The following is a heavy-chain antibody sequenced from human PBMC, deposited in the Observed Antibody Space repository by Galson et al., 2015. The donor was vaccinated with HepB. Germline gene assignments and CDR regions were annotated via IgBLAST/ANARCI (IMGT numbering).Heavy chain of an antibody. CDR2: ISYDGSNK. CDR3: ARDLDY. V-gene: IGHV3-30*04. CDR1: GFTFSSYA. Sequence: SLRLSCAASGFTFSSYAMHWVRQAPGKGLEWVAVISYDGSNKYYADSVKGRFTISRDNPKNTLYLQMNSLRAEDTAVYYCARDLDYWGQGTLVTVSS. J-gene: IGHJ4*02.